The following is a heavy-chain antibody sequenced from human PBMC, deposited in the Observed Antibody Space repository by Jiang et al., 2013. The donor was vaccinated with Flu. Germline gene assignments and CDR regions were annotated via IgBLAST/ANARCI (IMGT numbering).Heavy chain of an antibody. CDR2: IKQDGSEK. V-gene: IGHV3-7*03. J-gene: IGHJ4*02. CDR3: ARDYY. Sequence: YWMSWVRQAPGKGLEWVANIKQDGSEKYYVDSVKGRFTISRDNAKNSLYLQMNSLRAEDTAVYYCARDYYWGQGTLVTVSS. CDR1: YW.